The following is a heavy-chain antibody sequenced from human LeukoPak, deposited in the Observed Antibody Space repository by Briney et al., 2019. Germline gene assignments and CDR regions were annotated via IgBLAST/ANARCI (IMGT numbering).Heavy chain of an antibody. J-gene: IGHJ4*02. Sequence: GGSLRLSCAASGFTFSSYSMNWVRQAPGKGLEWVSSISSSSSYIYYADSVKGRFTISRDNAKNSLYLQMNSLRAEDTDVYYCARGPYGVYRHDRWGQGTLVTVSS. V-gene: IGHV3-21*01. CDR1: GFTFSSYS. CDR3: ARGPYGVYRHDR. CDR2: ISSSSSYI. D-gene: IGHD2-2*01.